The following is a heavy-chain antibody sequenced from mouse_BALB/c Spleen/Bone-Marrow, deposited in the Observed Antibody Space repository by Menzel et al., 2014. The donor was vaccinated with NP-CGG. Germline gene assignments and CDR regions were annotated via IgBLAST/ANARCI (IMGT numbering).Heavy chain of an antibody. CDR1: GYIFTTYN. J-gene: IGHJ2*01. CDR2: IDPYNGDA. CDR3: AEGVVSDY. Sequence: VRLQQSGPELVKPGASVKVSCKASGYIFTTYNMYWMKQSHGKSLEWIGYIDPYNGDATYNQKFKGKATLTVDKSSSTAYLHLNSLTSEDSAVYYCAEGVVSDYWGQGTTLTVSS. V-gene: IGHV1S135*01. D-gene: IGHD1-1*01.